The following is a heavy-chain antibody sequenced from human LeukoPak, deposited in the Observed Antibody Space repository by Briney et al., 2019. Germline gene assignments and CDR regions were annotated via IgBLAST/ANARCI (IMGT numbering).Heavy chain of an antibody. CDR1: GGSVSSSY. J-gene: IGHJ4*02. CDR2: IYYSGTTYRGTT. D-gene: IGHD6-13*01. Sequence: SETLSLTCTVSGGSVSSSYWSWFRQPPGKGLEWIGHIYYSGTTYRGTTNYNPSLKSRVTISVDTSRNQVSLRLASVTAADTALYYCARRYSSSWDFDSWGQGTLVTVSS. V-gene: IGHV4-59*08. CDR3: ARRYSSSWDFDS.